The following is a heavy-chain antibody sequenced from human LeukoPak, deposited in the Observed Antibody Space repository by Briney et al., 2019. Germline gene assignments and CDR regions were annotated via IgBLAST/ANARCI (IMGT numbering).Heavy chain of an antibody. CDR1: GYSFANYW. CDR2: IYPADSDS. CDR3: ARGGRSGYDSNWFDP. D-gene: IGHD5-12*01. V-gene: IGHV5-51*01. J-gene: IGHJ5*02. Sequence: GESLKISCKGSGYSFANYWIGWVRQMPGKGLEWMGVIYPADSDSRYSLSFQGQVPLSADKSNSTVYLQWLSLKASDTAMYYCARGGRSGYDSNWFDPWGQGTLVTVSS.